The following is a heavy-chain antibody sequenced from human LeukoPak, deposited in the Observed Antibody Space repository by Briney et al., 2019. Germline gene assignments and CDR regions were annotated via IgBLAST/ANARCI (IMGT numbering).Heavy chain of an antibody. V-gene: IGHV3-49*04. CDR2: IRSKAYGGTT. CDR1: GFTSVDYA. D-gene: IGHD6-19*01. Sequence: RPLRFSSTASGFTSVDYAMSWVRQAPGKGLEWVGFIRSKAYGGTTEYAASVKGRFTISRDDSKSIAYLQMNSLKTEDTAVYYCTGVNSGWYGSAFDIWGQGTMVTVSS. CDR3: TGVNSGWYGSAFDI. J-gene: IGHJ3*02.